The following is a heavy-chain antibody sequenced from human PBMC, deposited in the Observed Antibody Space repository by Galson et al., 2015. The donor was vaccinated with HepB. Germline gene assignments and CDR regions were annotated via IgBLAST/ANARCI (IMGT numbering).Heavy chain of an antibody. D-gene: IGHD2-2*01. CDR3: AKGVAAAGHHFDY. Sequence: SLRLSCATSGFTFSSYGMAWVRQAPGKGLEWVSSINAVGNTNYADSVKGRFTISRDYSNNVLFLQMTSLRAEDTALYYCAKGVAAAGHHFDYWGQGTLVTVSS. CDR2: INAVGNT. CDR1: GFTFSSYG. V-gene: IGHV3-23*01. J-gene: IGHJ4*02.